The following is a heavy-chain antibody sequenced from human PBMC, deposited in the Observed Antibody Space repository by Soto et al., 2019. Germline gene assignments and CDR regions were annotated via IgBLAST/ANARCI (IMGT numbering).Heavy chain of an antibody. CDR3: ARSSSTSCYQCDYGMDV. CDR2: VIPIFGTA. J-gene: IGHJ6*02. D-gene: IGHD2-2*01. V-gene: IGHV1-69*06. CDR1: GGTFSSYA. Sequence: QVQLAQSGAEVKKPGSSVKVSCTASGGTFSSYAISWVRQAPGQGLEWMGGVIPIFGTANYAQKFQGRVTITADKSTSTADMDLSSLRSEDTAVYYCARSSSTSCYQCDYGMDVCGQGTTVTVAS.